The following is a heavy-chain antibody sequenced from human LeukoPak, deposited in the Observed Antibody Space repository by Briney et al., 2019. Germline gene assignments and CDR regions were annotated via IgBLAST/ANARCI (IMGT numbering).Heavy chain of an antibody. CDR3: AKMVDSSGYYLKFVVDY. Sequence: PGGSLRLSCAASGFTFSSCGMHWVRQAPGKGLEWVAFIRYDGSNKYYADSVKGRFTISRDNSKNTLYLQMNSLRAGDTAVYYCAKMVDSSGYYLKFVVDYWGQGTLVTVSS. CDR2: IRYDGSNK. CDR1: GFTFSSCG. J-gene: IGHJ4*02. V-gene: IGHV3-30*02. D-gene: IGHD3-22*01.